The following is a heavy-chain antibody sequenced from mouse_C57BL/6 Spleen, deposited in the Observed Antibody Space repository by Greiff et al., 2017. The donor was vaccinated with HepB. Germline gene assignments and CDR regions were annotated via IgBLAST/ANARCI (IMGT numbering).Heavy chain of an antibody. Sequence: EVKLVESEGGLVQPGSSMKLSCTASGFTFSDYYMAWVRQVPEKGLEWVANINYDGSSTYYMDYLKSRFIISRDNAKNIIYLQMSSLKSEDTATYYCARDRGYGSSYGYFDVWGTGTTVTVSS. J-gene: IGHJ1*03. CDR1: GFTFSDYY. CDR2: INYDGSST. D-gene: IGHD1-1*01. V-gene: IGHV5-16*01. CDR3: ARDRGYGSSYGYFDV.